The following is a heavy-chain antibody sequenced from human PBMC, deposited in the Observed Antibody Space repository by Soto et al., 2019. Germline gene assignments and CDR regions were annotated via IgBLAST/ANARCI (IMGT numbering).Heavy chain of an antibody. J-gene: IGHJ4*02. CDR2: ISGSGGST. CDR3: ARRITMVRGVIITIGYFDY. V-gene: IGHV3-23*01. Sequence: PGGSLRLSCAASGFTFSSYAMSWVRQAPGKGLEWVSAISGSGGSTYYADSVKGRFTISRDNSKNTLYLQMNSLRAEDTAVYYCARRITMVRGVIITIGYFDYWGQGTLVTVSS. CDR1: GFTFSSYA. D-gene: IGHD3-10*01.